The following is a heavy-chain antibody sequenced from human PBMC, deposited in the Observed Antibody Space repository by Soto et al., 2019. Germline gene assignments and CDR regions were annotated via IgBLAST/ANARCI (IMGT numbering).Heavy chain of an antibody. CDR2: IYYSGST. V-gene: IGHV4-31*03. CDR3: AREAGSNYYYFYALDV. CDR1: GGSISSGGYY. D-gene: IGHD4-4*01. Sequence: SETLSLTCTVSGGSISSGGYYWSWIRQHPGKGLEWIGYIYYSGSTYYNPSLKSRVTISVDTSKNQFSLKLSSVTAADTAVYYCAREAGSNYYYFYALDVWGQGTTVTVSS. J-gene: IGHJ6*02.